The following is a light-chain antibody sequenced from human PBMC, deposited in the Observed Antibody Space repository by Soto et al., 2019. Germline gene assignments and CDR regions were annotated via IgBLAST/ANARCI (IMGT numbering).Light chain of an antibody. CDR3: ATWDAILPGEV. CDR2: DNN. V-gene: IGLV1-51*01. Sequence: QSVLTQSPSVSAAPGQTVTISCSGSSSNIGNNYVSWYQHLPGTAPKLLIYDNNKRPAGIPDRFSGSKSGTSGTLDITGLQTGDEGDYYCATWDAILPGEVFGGGTKLTVL. CDR1: SSNIGNNY. J-gene: IGLJ2*01.